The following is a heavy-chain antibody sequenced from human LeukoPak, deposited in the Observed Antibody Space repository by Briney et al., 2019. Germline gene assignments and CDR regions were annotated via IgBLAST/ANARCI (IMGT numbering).Heavy chain of an antibody. CDR1: GYTFTGYY. V-gene: IGHV1-2*02. CDR2: INPNSGGT. D-gene: IGHD5-24*01. CDR3: ARDSGDGYNLWALAGTFDI. Sequence: GASVKVSCKASGYTFTGYYMHWVRQAPGQGLEWMGWINPNSGGTNYAQKFQGRVTMTRDTSISTAYMELSRLRSDDTAVYYCARDSGDGYNLWALAGTFDIWGQGTMVTVSS. J-gene: IGHJ3*02.